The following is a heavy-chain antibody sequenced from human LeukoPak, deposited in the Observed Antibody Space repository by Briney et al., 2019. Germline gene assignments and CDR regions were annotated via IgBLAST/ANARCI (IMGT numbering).Heavy chain of an antibody. Sequence: GGSLRLSCAASGFTFSSYAMSWVRQAPGKGLEWVSAISCSGGSTYYADSVKGRFTISRDNSKNTLYLQMNSLRAEDTAVYYCAKVSSVSPYYYDSSGYYTFDYWGQGTLVTVSS. CDR2: ISCSGGST. CDR1: GFTFSSYA. D-gene: IGHD3-22*01. J-gene: IGHJ4*02. V-gene: IGHV3-23*01. CDR3: AKVSSVSPYYYDSSGYYTFDY.